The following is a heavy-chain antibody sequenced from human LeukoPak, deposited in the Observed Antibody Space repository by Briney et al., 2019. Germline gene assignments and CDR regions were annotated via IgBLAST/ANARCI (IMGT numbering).Heavy chain of an antibody. CDR2: IYYSGST. V-gene: IGHV4-39*01. Sequence: SETQSLTCTVSGGSISSSSYYWGWIRQPPGKGLEWIGNIYYSGSTYCNPSLKSRVTISVDTSKNQFSLKLSSVTAADTAVYYCARHQPYSSGWYPDYWGQGTLVTVSS. J-gene: IGHJ4*02. CDR1: GGSISSSSYY. CDR3: ARHQPYSSGWYPDY. D-gene: IGHD6-19*01.